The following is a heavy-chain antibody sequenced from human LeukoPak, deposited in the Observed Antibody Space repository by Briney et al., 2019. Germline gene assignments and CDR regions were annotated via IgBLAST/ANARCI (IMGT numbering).Heavy chain of an antibody. CDR2: IGTAGDT. D-gene: IGHD3-10*01. V-gene: IGHV3-13*01. J-gene: IGHJ6*03. Sequence: PGGSLRLSCAASGFTFSSHDMHWVRQATGKGLEWVSAIGTAGDTYYPGSVKGRFTISRENAKNSLYLEMNSLRAGDTAVYYCARVEGWVGDYYYYYMDVWGKGTTVTVSS. CDR3: ARVEGWVGDYYYYYMDV. CDR1: GFTFSSHD.